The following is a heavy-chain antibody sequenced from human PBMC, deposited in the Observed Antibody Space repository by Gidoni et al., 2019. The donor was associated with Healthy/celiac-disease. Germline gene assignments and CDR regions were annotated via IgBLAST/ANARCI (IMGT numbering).Heavy chain of an antibody. CDR3: ARDLVAAAVI. CDR1: GFTFSSYA. CDR2: ISYDGSNK. V-gene: IGHV3-30-3*01. D-gene: IGHD6-13*01. J-gene: IGHJ3*02. Sequence: QVQLVESGGGVVQPGRSLRLSCAAPGFTFSSYAMHWVRQAPGKGLEWVAVISYDGSNKYYADSVKGRFTISRDNSKNTLYLQMNSLRAEDTAVYYCARDLVAAAVIWGQGTMVTVSS.